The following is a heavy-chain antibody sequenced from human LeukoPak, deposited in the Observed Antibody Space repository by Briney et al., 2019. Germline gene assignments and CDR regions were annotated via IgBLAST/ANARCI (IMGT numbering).Heavy chain of an antibody. J-gene: IGHJ5*02. Sequence: AASVKVSCKASGYTFTGYYMHWVRQAPGQGLEWMGWINPNSGGTNYAQKFQGRVTMTRDTSISTAYMELSRLRSDDTAVYYCARVDYDFWSGYPYNWFDPWGQGTLVTVSS. CDR1: GYTFTGYY. CDR3: ARVDYDFWSGYPYNWFDP. D-gene: IGHD3-3*01. CDR2: INPNSGGT. V-gene: IGHV1-2*02.